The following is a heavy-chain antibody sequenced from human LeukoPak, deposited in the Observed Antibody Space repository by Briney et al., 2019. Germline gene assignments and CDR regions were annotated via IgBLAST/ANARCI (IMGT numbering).Heavy chain of an antibody. Sequence: ASVKVSCKASGYTFTDDYVHWVRQAPGQGLEWMGWINPNSGVTNYAQKFQGRVTMTRNTSISTAYMELSSLRSEDTAVYYCARGPRRDWFDPWGQGTLVTVSS. CDR1: GYTFTDDY. V-gene: IGHV1-2*02. CDR3: ARGPRRDWFDP. J-gene: IGHJ5*02. CDR2: INPNSGVT.